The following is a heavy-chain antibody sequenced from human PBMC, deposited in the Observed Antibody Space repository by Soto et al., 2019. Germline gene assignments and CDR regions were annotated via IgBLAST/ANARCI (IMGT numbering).Heavy chain of an antibody. D-gene: IGHD2-15*01. J-gene: IGHJ4*02. CDR3: SRGILV. CDR1: GGSMNSGGYC. V-gene: IGHV4-31*03. Sequence: QVQLQESGPGLVKPSQTLSLTCTVSGGSMNSGGYCWSWIRQHPGEGLEWIGCISYGGTTSYNPSLKSRVIISVDTSKNQFSLKLTSVTAADTAVYYCSRGILVWGQGTLNTVSS. CDR2: ISYGGTT.